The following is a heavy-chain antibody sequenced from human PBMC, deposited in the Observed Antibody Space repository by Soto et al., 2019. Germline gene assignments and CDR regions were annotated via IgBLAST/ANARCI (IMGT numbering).Heavy chain of an antibody. V-gene: IGHV4-30-4*01. Sequence: NPSETLSLTCTVSGGSISSGDYYWSWIRQPPGKGLEWIGYIYYSGSTYYNPSLKSRVTISVDTSKNQFSLKLSSVTAADTAVYYCARDRVTTRLGRSNWFDPWGQGTLVTVSS. J-gene: IGHJ5*02. CDR1: GGSISSGDYY. D-gene: IGHD4-4*01. CDR2: IYYSGST. CDR3: ARDRVTTRLGRSNWFDP.